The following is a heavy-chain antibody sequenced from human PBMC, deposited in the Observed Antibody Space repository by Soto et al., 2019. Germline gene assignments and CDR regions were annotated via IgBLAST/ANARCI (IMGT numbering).Heavy chain of an antibody. D-gene: IGHD5-12*01. CDR2: IIGSCGST. J-gene: IGHJ6*03. V-gene: IGHV3-23*01. Sequence: GGSLRLSCAASGFTFSTYAMSWVRQAPGKGLEWVSAIIGSCGSTYYADSVKGRFTISRDNSKNTLYLQMNSLRAEDTAVYYCVKDYDENSHEDYYYYYMDVWGKGTTVTVSS. CDR3: VKDYDENSHEDYYYYYMDV. CDR1: GFTFSTYA.